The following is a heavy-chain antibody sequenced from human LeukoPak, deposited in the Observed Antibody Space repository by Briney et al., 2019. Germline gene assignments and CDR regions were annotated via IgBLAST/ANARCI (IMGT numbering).Heavy chain of an antibody. CDR3: ARDLVTWDNWFDP. V-gene: IGHV1-18*01. CDR1: GGTFSSYA. D-gene: IGHD2-21*02. J-gene: IGHJ5*02. Sequence: ASVKVSCKASGGTFSSYAISWVRQAPGQGLEWMGWISAYNGNTNYAQKLQGRVTMTTDTSTSTAYMELRSLRSDDTAVYYCARDLVTWDNWFDPWGQGTLVTVSS. CDR2: ISAYNGNT.